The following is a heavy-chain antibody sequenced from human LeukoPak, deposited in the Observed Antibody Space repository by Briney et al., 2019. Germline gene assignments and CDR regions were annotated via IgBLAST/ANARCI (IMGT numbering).Heavy chain of an antibody. D-gene: IGHD3-3*01. J-gene: IGHJ4*02. V-gene: IGHV4-39*01. CDR2: IYYSGST. Sequence: SETLSLTCTVSGDSINSSSYYWGWIRQPPGKGLEWIGSIYYSGSTYYNPSLKSRVTTSVDTSKNQFSLKLSSVTAADTAVYYCARQASDFWNGYYPSFDFWGQGTLVTVSS. CDR1: GDSINSSSYY. CDR3: ARQASDFWNGYYPSFDF.